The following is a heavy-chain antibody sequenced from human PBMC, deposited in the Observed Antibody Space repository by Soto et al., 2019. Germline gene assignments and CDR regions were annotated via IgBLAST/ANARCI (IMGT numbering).Heavy chain of an antibody. J-gene: IGHJ4*02. D-gene: IGHD1-26*01. V-gene: IGHV1-69*02. CDR2: IIPLLDMA. CDR3: ATFYSGT. Sequence: QVQLVQSGAEVKKPGSSVRVSCKASGDTFNSQTFSWVRQAPGQGPEWMGRIIPLLDMANYAQKFQGRLTISADSSTTTAHMELSSLRSEDTAIYYCATFYSGTWGQGTMVSVSA. CDR1: GDTFNSQT.